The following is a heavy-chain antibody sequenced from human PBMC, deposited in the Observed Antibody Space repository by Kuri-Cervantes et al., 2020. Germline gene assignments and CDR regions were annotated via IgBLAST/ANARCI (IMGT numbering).Heavy chain of an antibody. CDR1: GGPISSYY. CDR2: ISYTGST. D-gene: IGHD5-18*01. J-gene: IGHJ4*02. Sequence: ESLKISCTVSGGPISSYYWSWIRQPPGKGLDWIGYISYTGSTNYNPSLRSRVTISVDTSKNQFSLNLNSVTAADTAVYYCARVGGGYSYGPLDSWGQGTPVTVSS. V-gene: IGHV4-59*01. CDR3: ARVGGGYSYGPLDS.